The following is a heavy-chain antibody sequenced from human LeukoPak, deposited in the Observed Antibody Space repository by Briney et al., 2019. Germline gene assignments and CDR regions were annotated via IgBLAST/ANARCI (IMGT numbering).Heavy chain of an antibody. J-gene: IGHJ4*02. D-gene: IGHD5-24*01. V-gene: IGHV1-2*02. CDR2: FNPNSGGT. Sequence: QGXDWMGWFNPNSGGTNYAQKFQGRVTMTRDTSISTAYMELSRLRSDDTAVYYCALEQDGYLDYWGQGTLVTVSS. CDR3: ALEQDGYLDY.